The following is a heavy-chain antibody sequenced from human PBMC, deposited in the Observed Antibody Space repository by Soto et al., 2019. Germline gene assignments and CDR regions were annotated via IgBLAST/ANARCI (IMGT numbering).Heavy chain of an antibody. J-gene: IGHJ6*02. D-gene: IGHD2-2*01. CDR1: GGSFSGYY. CDR2: INHSGST. CDR3: ARGGDIVVVPAANYYYYGMDV. V-gene: IGHV4-34*01. Sequence: SETLSLTCAVYGGSFSGYYWSWIRQPPGKGLEWIGEINHSGSTNYNPSLKSRVTISVDTPKNQFSLKLSSVTAADTAVYYCARGGDIVVVPAANYYYYGMDVWGQGTTVTVSS.